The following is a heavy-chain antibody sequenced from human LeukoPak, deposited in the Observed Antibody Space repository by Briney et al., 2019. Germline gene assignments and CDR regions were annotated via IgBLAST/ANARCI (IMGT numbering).Heavy chain of an antibody. V-gene: IGHV4-39*01. CDR1: GGSISSSSYY. CDR3: ARHEGTPRDAFDI. J-gene: IGHJ3*02. D-gene: IGHD1-14*01. CDR2: IYYSGST. Sequence: TSETLSLTCTVSGGSISSSSYYWGWIRQPPGKGLEWIGSIYYSGSTYYNPSLKSRVTISVDTSKNQFSLKLSSVTAADTAVYYCARHEGTPRDAFDIWGQGTMVTVSS.